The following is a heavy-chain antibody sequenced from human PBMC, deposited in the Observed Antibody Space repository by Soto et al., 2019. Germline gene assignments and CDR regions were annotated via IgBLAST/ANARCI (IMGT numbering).Heavy chain of an antibody. J-gene: IGHJ4*02. CDR3: VRDEFVYYFDF. Sequence: SETLSLTCAVSGYSITSGYYWGWVREAPGKGLEWIGSSYRSGRTYTDPSLESRVTISVDTSKNQFSLKLSSVTAADTAVYYWVRDEFVYYFDFWGQGALVTVSS. D-gene: IGHD2-21*01. V-gene: IGHV4-38-2*02. CDR2: SYRSGRT. CDR1: GYSITSGYY.